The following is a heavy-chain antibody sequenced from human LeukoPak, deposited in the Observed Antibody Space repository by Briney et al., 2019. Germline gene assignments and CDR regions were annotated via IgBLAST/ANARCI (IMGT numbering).Heavy chain of an antibody. CDR2: ISYDGSNK. Sequence: GGSLRLSCAASGFTFSSYAMHWVRQAPGKGLEWVAVISYDGSNKYYADSVKGRFTISRDNSKNTLYLQMNSLRAEDTAVYYCAKDATYYYDSSGYYADAFDIWGQGTMVTVSS. CDR3: AKDATYYYDSSGYYADAFDI. D-gene: IGHD3-22*01. V-gene: IGHV3-30*04. CDR1: GFTFSSYA. J-gene: IGHJ3*02.